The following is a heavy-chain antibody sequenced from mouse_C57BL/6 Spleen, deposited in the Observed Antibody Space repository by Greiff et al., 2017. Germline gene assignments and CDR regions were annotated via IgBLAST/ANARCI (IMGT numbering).Heavy chain of an antibody. CDR1: GYAFSSSW. D-gene: IGHD5-1*01. Sequence: VQLQQPGPELVKPGASVKISCKASGYAFSSSWMNWVKQRPGKGLEWIGRIYPGDGDTNYNGKFKRKATLTADKSSSTAYMQLSSLTSEDSAVYFCARSNWYFDVWGTGATVTVSS. CDR2: IYPGDGDT. V-gene: IGHV1-82*01. CDR3: ARSNWYFDV. J-gene: IGHJ1*03.